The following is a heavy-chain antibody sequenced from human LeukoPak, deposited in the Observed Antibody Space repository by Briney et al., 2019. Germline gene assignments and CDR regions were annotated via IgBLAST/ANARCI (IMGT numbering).Heavy chain of an antibody. Sequence: SETLSLTCAVYGGSLSGYYGSWIRQHPGKGLEWIGEINHSGSTNYNPSLKSRVTISVDTSKNQFSLKLSSVTAADTAVYYCARGNTVVSRFDAFDIWGQGTMVTVSS. CDR2: INHSGST. D-gene: IGHD4-23*01. J-gene: IGHJ3*02. CDR1: GGSLSGYY. CDR3: ARGNTVVSRFDAFDI. V-gene: IGHV4-34*01.